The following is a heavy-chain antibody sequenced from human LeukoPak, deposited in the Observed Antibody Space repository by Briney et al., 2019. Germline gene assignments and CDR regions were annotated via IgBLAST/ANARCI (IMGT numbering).Heavy chain of an antibody. CDR1: GFTFSSYS. D-gene: IGHD1-7*01. CDR2: ISSSSSYI. V-gene: IGHV3-21*01. CDR3: ARDVAGTTYRYPYYFDY. J-gene: IGHJ4*02. Sequence: GGPLRLSCAASGFTFSSYSMNWVRQAPGKGLEWVSSISSSSSYIYYADSVKGRFTISRDNAKNSLYLQMNSLRAEDTAVYYCARDVAGTTYRYPYYFDYWGQGTLVTVSS.